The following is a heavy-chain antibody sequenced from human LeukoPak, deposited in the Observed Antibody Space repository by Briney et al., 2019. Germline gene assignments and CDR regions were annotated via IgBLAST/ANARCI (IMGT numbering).Heavy chain of an antibody. CDR1: GASITSSAYY. Sequence: SETLSLTCTVSGASITSSAYYWGWIRQPPGKGLEWIGSLYYTGSTYYNPSLKSRVSISVDTSKTHFSLRLYSVTAADTAVYFCARDVGYFGSRSYSRSWFDSWGQGTLVTVSS. V-gene: IGHV4-39*07. CDR3: ARDVGYFGSRSYSRSWFDS. J-gene: IGHJ5*01. D-gene: IGHD3-10*01. CDR2: LYYTGST.